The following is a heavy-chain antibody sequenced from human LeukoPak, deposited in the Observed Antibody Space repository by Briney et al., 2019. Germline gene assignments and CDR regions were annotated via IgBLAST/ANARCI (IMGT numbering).Heavy chain of an antibody. Sequence: ASVKVSCKASGYTFSSYAISWVRQAPGQGLEWMGRIIPILGIANYAQKFQGRVTITADKSTSTAYMELSSLRSEDTAVYYCARDPSGYNWFDPWGQGTLVTVSS. J-gene: IGHJ5*02. CDR3: ARDPSGYNWFDP. D-gene: IGHD1-26*01. CDR1: GYTFSSYA. V-gene: IGHV1-69*04. CDR2: IIPILGIA.